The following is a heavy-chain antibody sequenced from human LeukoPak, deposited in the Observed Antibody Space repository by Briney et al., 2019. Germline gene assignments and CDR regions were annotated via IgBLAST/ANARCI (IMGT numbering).Heavy chain of an antibody. V-gene: IGHV3-23*01. D-gene: IGHD2-8*01. CDR2: ITDSGGTT. CDR1: GFTFSSYA. CDR3: ARVGDCTNGICYTADFDY. J-gene: IGHJ4*02. Sequence: GGSLILSCAASGFTFSSYAMSWVRQAPGKGLEWVSAITDSGGTTYYADSVKGRFTISRDNSKNTLYLQMNSLRAEDTAVYYCARVGDCTNGICYTADFDYWGQGTLVTVSS.